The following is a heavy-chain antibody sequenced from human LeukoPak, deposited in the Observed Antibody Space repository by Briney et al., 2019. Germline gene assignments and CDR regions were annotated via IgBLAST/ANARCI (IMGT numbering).Heavy chain of an antibody. D-gene: IGHD6-19*01. CDR1: GFTFSSYA. CDR2: FYSGGST. V-gene: IGHV3-66*01. J-gene: IGHJ4*02. CDR3: ARGPGWNYFDY. Sequence: QPGGSLRLSCAASGFTFSSYAMSWVRQAPGKGLEWVSVFYSGGSTYYADSVKGRFTISRDNSKNTLYFQMNSLRAEDTAVYYCARGPGWNYFDYWGQGTLVTVSS.